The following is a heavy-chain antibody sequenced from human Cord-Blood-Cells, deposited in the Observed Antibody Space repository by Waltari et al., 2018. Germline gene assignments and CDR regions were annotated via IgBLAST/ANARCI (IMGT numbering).Heavy chain of an antibody. CDR1: GGSLSGYY. V-gene: IGHV4-34*01. J-gene: IGHJ4*02. CDR2: INHSGST. D-gene: IGHD5-12*01. Sequence: QVQLQQWGAGLLKPSETLSLTCAVYGGSLSGYYWSWIRQPPGKGLEWIGEINHSGSTNYNPSLKSRVTISVDTSKNQFSLKLSSVTAADTAVYYCARGSPIRGYSGYDASGYWGQGTLVTVSS. CDR3: ARGSPIRGYSGYDASGY.